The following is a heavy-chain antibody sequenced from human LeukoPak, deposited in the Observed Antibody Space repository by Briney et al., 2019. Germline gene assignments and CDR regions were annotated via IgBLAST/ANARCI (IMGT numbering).Heavy chain of an antibody. V-gene: IGHV3-23*01. J-gene: IGHJ4*02. CDR3: ARRYCANGVCHYFDY. Sequence: PGGSLRLSCAASGFTFSNHDMNWVRQAPGKGLEWVATIGGSGDFTNYVDPVKGRFTISRDNSKNTLYLQMNSLRAEDTAVYYCARRYCANGVCHYFDYWGQGTLVTISS. CDR2: IGGSGDFT. D-gene: IGHD2-8*01. CDR1: GFTFSNHD.